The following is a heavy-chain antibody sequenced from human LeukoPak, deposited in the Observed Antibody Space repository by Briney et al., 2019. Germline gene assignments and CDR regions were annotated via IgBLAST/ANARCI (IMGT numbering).Heavy chain of an antibody. V-gene: IGHV3-23*01. CDR3: AKRPDCSTTNCFRFEY. CDR2: INGDGGST. D-gene: IGHD2-2*01. J-gene: IGHJ4*02. CDR1: GFTFSTYA. Sequence: PGGSLRLTCAASGFTFSTYAMSWVRQAPGQGLEWVSSINGDGGSTYYAESVKGRFTVSRGNSKNTLYLQMDSLRAEDTAVYYCAKRPDCSTTNCFRFEYWGQGTLVTVSS.